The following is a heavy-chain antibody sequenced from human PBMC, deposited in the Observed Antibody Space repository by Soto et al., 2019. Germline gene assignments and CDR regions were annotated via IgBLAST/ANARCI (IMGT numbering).Heavy chain of an antibody. CDR3: VGRGNQNWGDY. V-gene: IGHV3-33*01. J-gene: IGHJ4*02. CDR1: GFTFSSYG. CDR2: IWYDGNNK. D-gene: IGHD7-27*01. Sequence: QVQLVESGGGVVQPGRSLRLSCAASGFTFSSYGMHWVRQAPGKGLEWVSSIWYDGNNKYYADSVKGRFTISRDNSRNTLFLKRNSLRAEDRALYSCVGRGNQNWGDYWGQETQVPVSS.